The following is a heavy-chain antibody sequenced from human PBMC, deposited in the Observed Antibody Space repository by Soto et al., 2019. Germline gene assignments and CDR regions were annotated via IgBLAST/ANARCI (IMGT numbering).Heavy chain of an antibody. J-gene: IGHJ6*03. CDR3: ARIAMVRGVSTTYYYYYMDV. CDR1: GYTFTSYG. CDR2: ISAYNGNI. Sequence: GASVKVSCKASGYTFTSYGISWVRQAPGQGLEWMGWISAYNGNINYAQKLQGRVTMTTDTSTSTAYMELRSLRSDDTAVYYCARIAMVRGVSTTYYYYYMDVWGKGTTVTVSS. V-gene: IGHV1-18*01. D-gene: IGHD3-10*01.